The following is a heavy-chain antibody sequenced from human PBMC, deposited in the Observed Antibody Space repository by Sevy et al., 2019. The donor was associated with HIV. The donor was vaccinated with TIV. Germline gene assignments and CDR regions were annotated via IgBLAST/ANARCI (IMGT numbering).Heavy chain of an antibody. J-gene: IGHJ2*01. D-gene: IGHD2-8*02. Sequence: GGSLRLSCAASGFDVSNNYMSWVRQAPGKGLEWVSVIYTGGSTYYGDSVTGRFTMSRDTSKNTVYLQMDSLSAEDTAVYYCARDHGGVQDWYFDLWGRGTLVTVSS. CDR2: IYTGGST. CDR1: GFDVSNNY. CDR3: ARDHGGVQDWYFDL. V-gene: IGHV3-53*01.